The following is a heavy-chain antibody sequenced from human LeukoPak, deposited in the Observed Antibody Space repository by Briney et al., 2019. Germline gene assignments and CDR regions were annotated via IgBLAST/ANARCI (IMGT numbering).Heavy chain of an antibody. Sequence: SETLSLTCAVSGYSISSGYYWGWSRQPPGKGLEWIGSIYHSGSTYYNPSLKSRVTISVDTSKNQFSLKLSSVTAADTAVYYCARPALDAFDIWGQGTMVTVSS. V-gene: IGHV4-38-2*01. J-gene: IGHJ3*02. CDR2: IYHSGST. D-gene: IGHD6-25*01. CDR3: ARPALDAFDI. CDR1: GYSISSGYY.